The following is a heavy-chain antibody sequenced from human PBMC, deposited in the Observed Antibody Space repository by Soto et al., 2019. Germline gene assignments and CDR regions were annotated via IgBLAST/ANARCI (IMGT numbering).Heavy chain of an antibody. Sequence: ASVKVSCKASGYTFTSYGISWVRQAPGQGLEWMGWISAYNGNKNYAQKLQGRVTMTTDTSTSTAYMELRSLRSDDTAVYYCARARCSGGSCYSFSDYWGQGTLVTVSS. D-gene: IGHD2-15*01. J-gene: IGHJ4*02. CDR3: ARARCSGGSCYSFSDY. V-gene: IGHV1-18*01. CDR2: ISAYNGNK. CDR1: GYTFTSYG.